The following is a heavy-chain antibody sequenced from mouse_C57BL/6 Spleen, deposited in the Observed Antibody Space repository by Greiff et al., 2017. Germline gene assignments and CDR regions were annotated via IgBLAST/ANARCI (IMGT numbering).Heavy chain of an antibody. J-gene: IGHJ3*01. CDR1: GYTFTSYW. D-gene: IGHD2-3*01. V-gene: IGHV1-53*01. Sequence: QVQLQQPGTELVKPGASVKLSCTASGYTFTSYWMPWVRQRPGKGLEWIGNINPSNGDTNYNEKVKSEATLTVDKSASTAYMQLSSLTSEDAAVYYCARDTLDGYFSWFAYWGQGTLVTVSA. CDR3: ARDTLDGYFSWFAY. CDR2: INPSNGDT.